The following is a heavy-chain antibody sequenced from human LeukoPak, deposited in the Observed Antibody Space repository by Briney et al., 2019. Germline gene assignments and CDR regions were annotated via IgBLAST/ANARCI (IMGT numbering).Heavy chain of an antibody. D-gene: IGHD3-10*01. CDR3: ARDRVYASGSRDAFGI. CDR2: ISGSGTST. CDR1: GFTFSSYA. Sequence: GGSLRLSCAASGFTFSSYAMSWVRQAPGTGLGWVSGISGSGTSTYHADSVKGWFTISRDNSKNTLYLQMNSLRAEDTAVYYCARDRVYASGSRDAFGIWGQGTMVAVSS. J-gene: IGHJ3*02. V-gene: IGHV3-23*01.